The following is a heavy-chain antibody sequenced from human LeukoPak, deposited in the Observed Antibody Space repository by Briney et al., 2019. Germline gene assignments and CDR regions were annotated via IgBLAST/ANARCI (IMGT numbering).Heavy chain of an antibody. CDR2: IKQDGSEK. V-gene: IGHV3-7*01. CDR1: GFTFSGSA. J-gene: IGHJ2*01. CDR3: ARDMGKLLWFGATPWYFDL. D-gene: IGHD3-10*01. Sequence: GGSLRLSCAAPGFTFSGSAMHWVRQAPGKGLEWVANIKQDGSEKYYVDSVKGRFTISRDNAKNSLYLQMNSLRAEDTAVYYCARDMGKLLWFGATPWYFDLWGRGTLVTVSS.